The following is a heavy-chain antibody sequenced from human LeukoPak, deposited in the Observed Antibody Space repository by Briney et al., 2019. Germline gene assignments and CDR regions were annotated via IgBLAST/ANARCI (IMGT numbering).Heavy chain of an antibody. D-gene: IGHD4-23*01. J-gene: IGHJ6*02. CDR2: IGGGGCCA. V-gene: IGHV3-23*01. CDR3: AKRVTTVEPSVVDV. Sequence: GGSLRLSCAASGFTFSSYAMSWVRQAPGKGLEWLSAIGGGGCCASYPDSVKGRFTISRDNSKNALYLQMNSLRVEDTAVYYCAKRVTTVEPSVVDVWGQGTAVTVSS. CDR1: GFTFSSYA.